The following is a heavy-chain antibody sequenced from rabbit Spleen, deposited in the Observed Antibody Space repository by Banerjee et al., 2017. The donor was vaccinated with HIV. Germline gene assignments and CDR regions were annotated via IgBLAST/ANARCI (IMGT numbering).Heavy chain of an antibody. CDR1: GFSFSSYW. Sequence: QQQLEESGGGLVKPEGSLTLTCTASGFSFSSYWMCWVRQAPGKGLEWIGCIDAGDVGTYYASWAKGRFTISRTSSTTVTLRMTSLTAADRATYFCARDPFSRLVPGNLWGPGTLVTVS. CDR2: IDAGDVGT. V-gene: IGHV1S45*01. CDR3: ARDPFSRLVPGNL. J-gene: IGHJ4*01. D-gene: IGHD4-1*01.